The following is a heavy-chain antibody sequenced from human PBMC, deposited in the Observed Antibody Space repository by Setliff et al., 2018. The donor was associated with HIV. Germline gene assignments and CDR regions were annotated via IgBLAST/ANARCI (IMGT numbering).Heavy chain of an antibody. CDR2: VYYSGST. V-gene: IGHV4-39*01. J-gene: IGHJ4*02. CDR1: GGSISSSGPGYY. Sequence: SETLSLTCPVSGGSISSSGPGYYWGWVRQAPGWGLEWIGSVYYSGSTYYNPPLKSRVTISLDTSKNQLSLRLTSMTAADTAVYYCARSQPDTIFGVVIFDYWGQGKMVTVSS. CDR3: ARSQPDTIFGVVIFDY. D-gene: IGHD3-3*01.